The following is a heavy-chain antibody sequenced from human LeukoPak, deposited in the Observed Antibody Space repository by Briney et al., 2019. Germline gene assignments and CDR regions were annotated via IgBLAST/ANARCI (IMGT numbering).Heavy chain of an antibody. CDR3: AKDRYSSSYD. CDR2: IYSDGTI. CDR1: GFTVSSNY. Sequence: GGSLRLSCAASGFTVSSNYMSWARQAPGKGLEWVSIIYSDGTIYYADSVKGRFTISRDNSKNTLYLQMNSLRAEDTAVYYCAKDRYSSSYDWGQGTLVTVSS. V-gene: IGHV3-53*01. D-gene: IGHD6-13*01. J-gene: IGHJ4*02.